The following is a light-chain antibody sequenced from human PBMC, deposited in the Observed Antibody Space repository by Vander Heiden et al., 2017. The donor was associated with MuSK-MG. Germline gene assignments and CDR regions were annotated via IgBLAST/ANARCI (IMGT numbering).Light chain of an antibody. J-gene: IGKJ2*03. Sequence: DIQMTQSPSSLSASVGDRVTITCRASQSINSYLNWYQQKPGKAPKLLIYAASSLQSGVPSRFSGSGSGTDVTLTISSLQADDVAAYSCPQNGCNPPDRFGQGTRMELK. V-gene: IGKV1-39*01. CDR2: AAS. CDR3: PQNGCNPPDR. CDR1: QSINSY.